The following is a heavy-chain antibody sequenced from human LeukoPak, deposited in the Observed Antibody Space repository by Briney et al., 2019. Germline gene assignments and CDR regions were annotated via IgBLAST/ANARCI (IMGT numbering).Heavy chain of an antibody. Sequence: SETLSLTCTVSGGSISSYYWSWIRQPPGKGLEWIGDIYYSGSTNYNPSLKSRVTISVDTSKNQFSLKLSSVTAADTAVYYCARGEEWATLFDYWGQGTLVTVSS. CDR2: IYYSGST. J-gene: IGHJ4*02. D-gene: IGHD1-26*01. V-gene: IGHV4-59*01. CDR1: GGSISSYY. CDR3: ARGEEWATLFDY.